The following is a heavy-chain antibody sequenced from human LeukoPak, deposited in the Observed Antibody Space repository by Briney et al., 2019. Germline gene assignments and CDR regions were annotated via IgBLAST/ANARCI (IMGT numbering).Heavy chain of an antibody. J-gene: IGHJ4*02. CDR1: SGSITGYY. D-gene: IGHD6-19*01. Sequence: SETLSVTCTVSSGSITGYYWSWIRQPPGKGLEWIGYVYATGTTNYNPSLKTRATISIDTSKNQLSLTLTSVTAADTAVYYCARVGSGGAWFDFWGQGTLVSVSS. V-gene: IGHV4-59*01. CDR3: ARVGSGGAWFDF. CDR2: VYATGTT.